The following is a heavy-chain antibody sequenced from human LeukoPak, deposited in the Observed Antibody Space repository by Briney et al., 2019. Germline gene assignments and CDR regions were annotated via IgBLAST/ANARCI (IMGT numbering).Heavy chain of an antibody. CDR2: ISHSGST. CDR1: GGSFSGYY. D-gene: IGHD2-2*01. J-gene: IGHJ6*02. V-gene: IGHV4-34*01. Sequence: SETLSLTCAVYGGSFSGYYWSWIRQPPGKGLEWIGEISHSGSTNYNPSLKSRVTISVDTSKNQFSLKLSSVTAADTAVYYCARGSYCSSPTRREFYYYYGMDVWGQGTTVTVSS. CDR3: ARGSYCSSPTRREFYYYYGMDV.